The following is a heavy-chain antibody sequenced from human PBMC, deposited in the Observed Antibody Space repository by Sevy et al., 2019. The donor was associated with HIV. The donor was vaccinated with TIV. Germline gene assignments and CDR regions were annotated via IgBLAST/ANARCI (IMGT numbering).Heavy chain of an antibody. Sequence: GGSLRLSCAASGFTFSSYWMSWVRQAPGKGLEWVANIKQDGSEKYYVDSVKGRFTISRDNAKNSRYLQMNSLRAEDTAVYYCARDRRRQYYDFWSGYYEAVFGMDVWGQGTTVTVSS. CDR2: IKQDGSEK. J-gene: IGHJ6*02. V-gene: IGHV3-7*01. CDR1: GFTFSSYW. D-gene: IGHD3-3*01. CDR3: ARDRRRQYYDFWSGYYEAVFGMDV.